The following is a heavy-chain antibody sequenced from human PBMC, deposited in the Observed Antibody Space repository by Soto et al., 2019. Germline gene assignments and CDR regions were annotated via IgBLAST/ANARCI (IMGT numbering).Heavy chain of an antibody. CDR1: GGSISSGPSY. J-gene: IGHJ4*02. D-gene: IGHD4-17*01. CDR3: ARHYGDFDY. Sequence: PSETLSLTCTVSGGSISSGPSYWGWIRQPPGQGLEWVGSIYYLGNTYYNSSLGSRVIISVDKSKNQFSLKLSSVTAADTAVYYCARHYGDFDYWGQGTLVTVSS. V-gene: IGHV4-39*01. CDR2: IYYLGNT.